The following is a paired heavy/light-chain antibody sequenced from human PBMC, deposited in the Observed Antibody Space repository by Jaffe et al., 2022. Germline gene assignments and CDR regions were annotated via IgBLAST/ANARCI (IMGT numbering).Light chain of an antibody. CDR3: LQDYNYVRA. Sequence: AIQVTQSPSSLSASAGDRVTITCRTSQGIGSDLGWYQQKPGKAPKLLIYATSRLQNGVPSRFSGSGSGTDFTLTISSLQPEDSATYYCLQDYNYVRAFGQGTKVEIK. V-gene: IGKV1-6*01. CDR1: QGIGSD. J-gene: IGKJ1*01. CDR2: ATS.
Heavy chain of an antibody. CDR2: IRYDGSDK. J-gene: IGHJ4*02. Sequence: VQLVESGGGVVRPGESLRLSCAVSGFSFSSYGMDWVRQAPGKGLEWVAFIRYDGSDKYYADSVRGRFTISRDNSKNTLYLQMNSLGVEDTAVYYCANFGPANKYFWESYRDDYWGQGTLVTVSS. V-gene: IGHV3-30*02. CDR1: GFSFSSYG. D-gene: IGHD3-16*02. CDR3: ANFGPANKYFWESYRDDY.